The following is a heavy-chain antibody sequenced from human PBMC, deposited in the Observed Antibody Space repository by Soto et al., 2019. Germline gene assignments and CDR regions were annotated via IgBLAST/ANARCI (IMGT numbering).Heavy chain of an antibody. CDR2: INPSGGST. Sequence: ASVKVSCKASGYTFTSYYMHWVRQAPGQGLEWMGIINPSGGSTSYAQKFQGRVTMTRDTSTSTVYMELGSLRSEDTAVYYCARDLGGDRLTYYDFWSGYYRESNWFDPWGQGTLVTVSS. V-gene: IGHV1-46*03. CDR3: ARDLGGDRLTYYDFWSGYYRESNWFDP. J-gene: IGHJ5*02. D-gene: IGHD3-3*01. CDR1: GYTFTSYY.